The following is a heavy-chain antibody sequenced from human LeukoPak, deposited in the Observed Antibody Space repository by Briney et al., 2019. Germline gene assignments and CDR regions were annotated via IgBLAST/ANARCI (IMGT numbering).Heavy chain of an antibody. J-gene: IGHJ6*04. CDR1: EFTFSTYS. D-gene: IGHD3-3*01. V-gene: IGHV3-21*04. CDR2: ISSSSGYI. CDR3: ARDTDEFESGYGYNYYHGMDV. Sequence: GGSLRLSCAASEFTFSTYSMNWVRQAPGKGLEWVSSISSSSGYIYYADSVKGRFTISRDNAKNSLYLQMNSLRAEDTAVYYCARDTDEFESGYGYNYYHGMDVWGKGTTVTFSS.